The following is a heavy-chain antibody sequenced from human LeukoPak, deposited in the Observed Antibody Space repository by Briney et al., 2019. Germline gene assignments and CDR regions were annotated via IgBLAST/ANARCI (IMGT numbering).Heavy chain of an antibody. CDR1: GFAFSSYG. CDR3: AKDREAALSSNFDY. V-gene: IGHV3-30*02. Sequence: PGGSLRLSCAASGFAFSSYGMHWVRQAPGKGLEWVAYIHYDSSTEDYADSVKGRFTISRDNSKNTLFLQMNNLRVEDTAVYYCAKDREAALSSNFDYWGQGTLVTVPS. D-gene: IGHD2-15*01. CDR2: IHYDSSTE. J-gene: IGHJ4*02.